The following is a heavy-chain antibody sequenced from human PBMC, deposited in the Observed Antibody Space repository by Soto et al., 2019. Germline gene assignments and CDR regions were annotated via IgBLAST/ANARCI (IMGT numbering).Heavy chain of an antibody. V-gene: IGHV1-69*02. J-gene: IGHJ4*02. CDR3: AASYGSGYRAFDY. CDR1: GDTFSFYT. D-gene: IGHD3-10*01. CDR2: INPIVSMS. Sequence: QVQLVQSGTEVKKPGSSVKVSCKASGDTFSFYTINWVRQAPGLGLEWVGRINPIVSMSNYAQKFQGRVSVTADKSTSPAYMELRSLRSDDPAMYFCAASYGSGYRAFDYWGQGALVIVSS.